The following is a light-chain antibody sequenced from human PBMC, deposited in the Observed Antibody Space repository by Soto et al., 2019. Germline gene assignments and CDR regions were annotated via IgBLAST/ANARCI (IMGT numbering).Light chain of an antibody. CDR1: SSDVGGYNY. J-gene: IGLJ7*01. CDR3: CSYAGSYTFV. CDR2: DVS. V-gene: IGLV2-11*01. Sequence: QSVLTQPRSVSGSPGQSVTISCTGTSSDVGGYNYVSWYQQHPGKAPKLMTYDVSKRPSGVPDRFSGSKSGNTASLTISGLQAEDEADYYCCSYAGSYTFVFGGGTQLTVL.